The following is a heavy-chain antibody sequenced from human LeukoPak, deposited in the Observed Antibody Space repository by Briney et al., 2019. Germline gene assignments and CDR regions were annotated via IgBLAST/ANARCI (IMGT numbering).Heavy chain of an antibody. J-gene: IGHJ3*02. CDR2: ISSSGSTI. Sequence: GGSLRLSCAASGFTFSSYEMNWVRQAPGKGLEWVSYISSSGSTIYYADSVKGRFTISRGNAKNSLYLQMNSLRAEDTAVYYCARQLQYFDWLPEAGAFDIWGQGTTVTVSS. CDR1: GFTFSSYE. V-gene: IGHV3-48*03. CDR3: ARQLQYFDWLPEAGAFDI. D-gene: IGHD3-9*01.